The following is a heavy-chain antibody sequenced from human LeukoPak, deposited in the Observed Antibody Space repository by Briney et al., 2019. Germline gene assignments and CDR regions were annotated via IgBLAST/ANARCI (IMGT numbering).Heavy chain of an antibody. V-gene: IGHV6-1*01. J-gene: IGHJ4*02. CDR3: ARVPGIAAAGDRYFDY. D-gene: IGHD6-13*01. CDR1: GDSVSSNSAA. Sequence: PSQTLSLTCAISGDSVSSNSAAWNWIRQSPSRGLEWLGRTYYRSRWYNEYALSVKSRITIIPDTSKNHFSLQLNSVTPEDTAVYYCARVPGIAAAGDRYFDYWGQGTLVTVSS. CDR2: TYYRSRWYN.